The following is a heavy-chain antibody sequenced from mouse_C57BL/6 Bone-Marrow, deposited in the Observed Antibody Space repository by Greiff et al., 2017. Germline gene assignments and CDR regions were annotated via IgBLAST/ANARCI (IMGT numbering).Heavy chain of an antibody. D-gene: IGHD2-4*01. CDR3: TRSYYDYTWFAY. J-gene: IGHJ3*01. V-gene: IGHV1-15*01. CDR1: GYTFTDYE. Sequence: QVQLQQSGAELVRPGASVTLSCKASGYTFTDYEMHWVKQTPVHGLEWIGAIDPETGGTAYNQKFKGKAILTADKSSSTAYMELRSLTSEDSAVYYCTRSYYDYTWFAYWGHGTLVTVSA. CDR2: IDPETGGT.